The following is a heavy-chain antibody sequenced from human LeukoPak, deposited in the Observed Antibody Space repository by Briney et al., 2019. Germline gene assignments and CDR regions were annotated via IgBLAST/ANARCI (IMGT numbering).Heavy chain of an antibody. CDR1: GGSISSGSYS. CDR2: INYSGST. V-gene: IGHV4-39*07. J-gene: IGHJ1*01. CDR3: ARGPGYYYDSSGYSYGGYFQH. D-gene: IGHD3-22*01. Sequence: SETLSLTCTVSGGSISSGSYSWGWIRQPPGKGLEWIGSINYSGSTYYNPSLKSRVTISVDTSKNQFSLKLSSVTAADTAVYYCARGPGYYYDSSGYSYGGYFQHWGQGTLVTVSS.